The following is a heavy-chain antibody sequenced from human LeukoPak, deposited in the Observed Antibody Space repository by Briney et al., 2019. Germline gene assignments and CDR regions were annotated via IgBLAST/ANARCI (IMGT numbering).Heavy chain of an antibody. V-gene: IGHV1-18*01. CDR1: GYTSSDYG. Sequence: ASVKVSCKPSGYTSSDYGISWMRQAPGQGLEWMGWISTNNGNTNYAQQFQGRVTMTTDTSTSTAYMELRSLKSDDTAVYYCARDVPGSIGTTARFDPWGQGTLVTVSS. J-gene: IGHJ5*02. CDR3: ARDVPGSIGTTARFDP. CDR2: ISTNNGNT. D-gene: IGHD1-1*01.